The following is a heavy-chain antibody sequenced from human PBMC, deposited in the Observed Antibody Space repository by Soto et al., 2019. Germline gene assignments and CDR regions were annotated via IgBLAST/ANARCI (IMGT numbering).Heavy chain of an antibody. D-gene: IGHD3-10*01. CDR3: ARLSEGVRGVIILSRVYYYGMDV. CDR2: IYPGDSDT. V-gene: IGHV5-51*01. J-gene: IGHJ6*02. Sequence: GESLKISCKGSGYSFTSYWIGWVRQMPGKGLEWMGIIYPGDSDTRYSPSFQGQVTTSADKSISTAYLQRSSLKATDTAMYYCARLSEGVRGVIILSRVYYYGMDVWGQGTTVTVSS. CDR1: GYSFTSYW.